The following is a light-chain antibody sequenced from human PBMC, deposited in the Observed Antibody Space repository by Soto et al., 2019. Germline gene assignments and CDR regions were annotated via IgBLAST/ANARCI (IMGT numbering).Light chain of an antibody. CDR2: GAS. V-gene: IGKV3-20*01. CDR1: QSVSDK. Sequence: EIVFTQGPSTLSVSPVERATLSGGASQSVSDKVAWYQQTSGQPPKLLIYGASTRATGIPARFSGSGSGTDFTLTISRVEPEDFAVYYCQQYGSSPSWTFGQGTKVDIK. J-gene: IGKJ1*01. CDR3: QQYGSSPSWT.